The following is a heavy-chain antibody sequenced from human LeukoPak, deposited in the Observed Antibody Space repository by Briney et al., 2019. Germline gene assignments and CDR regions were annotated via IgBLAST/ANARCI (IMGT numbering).Heavy chain of an antibody. CDR3: ARHFYYYYYMDV. CDR1: GFTFSGYS. Sequence: GGSLRLSCAASGFTFSGYSMNWVRQAPGKGLEWVSSISSSSSYIYYADSVKGRFTISRDNAKNSLYLQMNSLRAEDTAVYYCARHFYYYYYMDVWGKGTTVTVSS. CDR2: ISSSSSYI. J-gene: IGHJ6*03. V-gene: IGHV3-21*01.